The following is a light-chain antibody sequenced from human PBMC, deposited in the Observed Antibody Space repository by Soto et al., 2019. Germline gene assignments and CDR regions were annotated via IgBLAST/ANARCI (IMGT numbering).Light chain of an antibody. J-gene: IGKJ1*01. CDR1: QSVNTN. CDR3: QQYGSSPTT. Sequence: EIVMTQSPATLSVSPGERATLSCRASQSVNTNLAWYQQKPGQAPRLLISDASTRATGIPARFSGSGSGTEFTLTISSLQSEDFAVYFCQQYGSSPTTFGQGTKVDIK. CDR2: DAS. V-gene: IGKV3-15*01.